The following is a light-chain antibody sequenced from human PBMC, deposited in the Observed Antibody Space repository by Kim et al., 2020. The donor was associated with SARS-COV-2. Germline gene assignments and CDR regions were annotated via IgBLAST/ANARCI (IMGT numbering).Light chain of an antibody. CDR1: SCRSYF. Sequence: AWRRQVRRTCREGSCRSYFTTLYQQKQGGPPVVLFFYKNSRPSGIPSRLFSSRSENTASLTISGAPAEEEADYYCESQDTSGDLVVFGGGTQLTVL. CDR3: ESQDTSGDLVV. V-gene: IGLV3-19*01. J-gene: IGLJ2*01. CDR2: YKN.